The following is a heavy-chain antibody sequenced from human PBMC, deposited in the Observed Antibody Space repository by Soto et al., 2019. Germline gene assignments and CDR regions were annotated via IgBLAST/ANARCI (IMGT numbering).Heavy chain of an antibody. D-gene: IGHD3-16*01. Sequence: QVQLVQSGAEVKNPGASVKVSCKASGYTCTRYCIGWARQAPGQGLEWMGWSNTYNGNTNYAQNVQRRVTLTTDTHTSTAYMELLSLRSNDTAIYYCAMVDVYVTPSPQDVWGQGTTVSVSS. J-gene: IGHJ6*02. CDR3: AMVDVYVTPSPQDV. V-gene: IGHV1-18*01. CDR2: SNTYNGNT. CDR1: GYTCTRYC.